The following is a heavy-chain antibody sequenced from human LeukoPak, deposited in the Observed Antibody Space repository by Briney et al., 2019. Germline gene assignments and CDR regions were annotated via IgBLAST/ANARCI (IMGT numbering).Heavy chain of an antibody. CDR2: ISDSGGST. Sequence: VGSLRLSRAASGFTFSSYAMSWVRQAPGKGLEWVSLISDSGGSTYYADSVKGRLTISRDNSKNTLYLQMNGLRAEDTAVYYCAKGKGSSTSCSEYWGQGTLVTVSS. D-gene: IGHD2-2*01. J-gene: IGHJ4*02. V-gene: IGHV3-23*01. CDR3: AKGKGSSTSCSEY. CDR1: GFTFSSYA.